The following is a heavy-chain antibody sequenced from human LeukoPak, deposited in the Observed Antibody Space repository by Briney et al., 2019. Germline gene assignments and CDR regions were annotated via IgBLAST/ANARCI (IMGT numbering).Heavy chain of an antibody. CDR3: TSYGSGSSSHGY. D-gene: IGHD3-10*01. J-gene: IGHJ4*02. CDR1: GFTFTNYW. V-gene: IGHV3-7*01. Sequence: GGSLRLSCAASGFTFTNYWVGWVRQAPGRGLEWVANIKQDGSVKYYVDSVKGRFTISRDNAENSLYLQMNSLRVEDTAVYYCTSYGSGSSSHGYWGQGTLVTVSS. CDR2: IKQDGSVK.